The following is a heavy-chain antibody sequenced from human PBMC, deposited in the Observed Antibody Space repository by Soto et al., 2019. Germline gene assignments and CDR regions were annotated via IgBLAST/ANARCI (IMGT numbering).Heavy chain of an antibody. CDR3: ATQTFGSNAFFDT. J-gene: IGHJ4*02. CDR2: IYFGGTT. D-gene: IGHD3-10*01. V-gene: IGHV4-4*09. CDR1: CGPISSKL. Sequence: ASGTRSLTFSVLCGPISSKLLSWGPQPPGKGLEWIGYIYFGGTTQSNPSLKGRATISLDTSKNQFTLNLASVSAADTAVYYCATQTFGSNAFFDTWGQGALVTVSS.